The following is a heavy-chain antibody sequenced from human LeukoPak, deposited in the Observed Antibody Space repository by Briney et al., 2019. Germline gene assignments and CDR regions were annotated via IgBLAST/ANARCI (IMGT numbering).Heavy chain of an antibody. Sequence: ASVKVSCKASGYTFTSYGISWVRQAPGQGLEWMGWISAYNGNTNYAQKLQGRDTMTTDTSTSTAYMELRSLRSDDTAVYYCARDPGIAVAGLLDYWGQGTLVTVSS. CDR3: ARDPGIAVAGLLDY. J-gene: IGHJ4*02. CDR1: GYTFTSYG. D-gene: IGHD6-19*01. V-gene: IGHV1-18*04. CDR2: ISAYNGNT.